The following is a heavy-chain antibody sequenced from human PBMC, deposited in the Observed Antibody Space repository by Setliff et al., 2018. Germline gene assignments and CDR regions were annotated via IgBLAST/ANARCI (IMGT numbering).Heavy chain of an antibody. CDR3: ARDGGEY. CDR2: IKQDGSEK. V-gene: IGHV3-7*01. CDR1: GFTFSDYY. Sequence: PGGSLRLSCVVSGFTFSDYYMSWIRQAPGRGLEWVANIKQDGSEKYYVDSVKGRFTISRDNAKNSLYLQMNSLRAEDTAVYYCARDGGEYWGQGTLVTVSS. D-gene: IGHD3-16*01. J-gene: IGHJ4*02.